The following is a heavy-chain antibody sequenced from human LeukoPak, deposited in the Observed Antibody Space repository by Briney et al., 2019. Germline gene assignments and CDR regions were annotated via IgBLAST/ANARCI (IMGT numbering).Heavy chain of an antibody. Sequence: SGGSLRLSCAASGFTFSSYAMSWVRQAPGKGLEWVSAISGSGGSTYYADSVKGRFTISRDNSKNTLYLQMNSLRAEDTAVYYCARVEVAQLNFDYWGQGTLVTVSS. V-gene: IGHV3-23*01. CDR1: GFTFSSYA. J-gene: IGHJ4*02. CDR3: ARVEVAQLNFDY. CDR2: ISGSGGST. D-gene: IGHD5-12*01.